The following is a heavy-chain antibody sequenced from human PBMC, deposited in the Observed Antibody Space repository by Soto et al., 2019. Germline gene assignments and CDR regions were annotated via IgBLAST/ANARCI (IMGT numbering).Heavy chain of an antibody. V-gene: IGHV3-21*01. CDR1: GFTFSSYS. Sequence: GGSLRLSCAASGFTFSSYSMNWVRQAPGKGLEWVSSISSSSYIYYADSVKGRFTISRDNAKNSLYLQMNSLRAEDTAVHYCARVEYYYDSSGYYKPYFDYWGQGTLVTVSS. CDR2: ISSSSYI. CDR3: ARVEYYYDSSGYYKPYFDY. J-gene: IGHJ4*02. D-gene: IGHD3-22*01.